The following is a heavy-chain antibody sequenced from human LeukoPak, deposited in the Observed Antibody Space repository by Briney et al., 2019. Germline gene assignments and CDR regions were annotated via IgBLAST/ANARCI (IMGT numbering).Heavy chain of an antibody. CDR3: ARGRDGYNGIGDY. V-gene: IGHV3-9*01. Sequence: GGSLRLSCAASGFTFDDYAMQWVRQAPGKGLEWVSGISWNSGSIGYADAVKGRFTISRDNAKNSLYLQMNSLRAEHTALYYCARGRDGYNGIGDYWGQGTLVTVSS. D-gene: IGHD5-24*01. CDR2: ISWNSGSI. J-gene: IGHJ4*02. CDR1: GFTFDDYA.